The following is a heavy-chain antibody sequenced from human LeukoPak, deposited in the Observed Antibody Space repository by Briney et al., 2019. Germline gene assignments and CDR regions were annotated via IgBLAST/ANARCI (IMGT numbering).Heavy chain of an antibody. V-gene: IGHV1-18*01. CDR1: GYTFTSYG. D-gene: IGHD5-12*01. J-gene: IGHJ4*02. CDR3: VRAEFSGMATITFDY. CDR2: ISAYNGNT. Sequence: ASVKVSCKASGYTFTSYGISWVRQAPGQGLEWMGWISAYNGNTNYAQKLQGRVTMTTDTSTSTAYMELRSLRSDDTAVYYCVRAEFSGMATITFDYWGQGTLVTVSS.